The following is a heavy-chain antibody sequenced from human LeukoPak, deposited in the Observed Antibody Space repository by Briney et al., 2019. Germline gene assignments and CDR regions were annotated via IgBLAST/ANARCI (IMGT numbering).Heavy chain of an antibody. CDR3: ARQRYSSSSTFFDY. D-gene: IGHD6-6*01. Sequence: SETLSLTCTVSGGSISSGGYYWSWIRQHPGKGLEWIGYVHYSGTTNYNPSLKSRVTISVDTSKNQFSLKLSSVTAADTAVYYCARQRYSSSSTFFDYWGQGTLVTVSS. J-gene: IGHJ4*02. CDR2: VHYSGTT. V-gene: IGHV4-61*08. CDR1: GGSISSGGYY.